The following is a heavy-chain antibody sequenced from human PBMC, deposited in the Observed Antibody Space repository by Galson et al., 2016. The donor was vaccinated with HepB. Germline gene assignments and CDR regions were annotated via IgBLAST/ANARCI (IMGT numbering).Heavy chain of an antibody. CDR1: GFSLSTSTVG. V-gene: IGHV2-5*01. J-gene: IGHJ4*02. D-gene: IGHD6-13*01. CDR2: IYWNDDS. CDR3: AHRPWGAAALDY. Sequence: PALVKPTQTLTLTCTFSGFSLSTSTVGVGWIRQPPGKALEWLAVIYWNDDSRCSPSLKSRLTVTKDTSNNQVVLTMTNMDPVDTATYYCAHRPWGAAALDYWGQGILVTVSS.